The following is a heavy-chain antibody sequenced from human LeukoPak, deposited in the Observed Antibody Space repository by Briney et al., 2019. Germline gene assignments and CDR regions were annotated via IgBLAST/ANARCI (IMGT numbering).Heavy chain of an antibody. CDR1: GFTFSSYS. J-gene: IGHJ4*02. D-gene: IGHD2-2*01. CDR2: ISSSSGNI. CDR3: ASGREWAAANFDY. V-gene: IGHV3-48*04. Sequence: GGSLRLSCAASGFTFSSYSMNWVRQAPGKGLEWVSYISSSSGNIYYADSVKGRFTISRDNAKNSLYLQMNSLRAEDTAVYYCASGREWAAANFDYWGQGTLVTVSS.